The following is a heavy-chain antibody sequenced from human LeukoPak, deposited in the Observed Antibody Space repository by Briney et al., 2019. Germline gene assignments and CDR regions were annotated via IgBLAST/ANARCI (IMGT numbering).Heavy chain of an antibody. V-gene: IGHV1-69*13. CDR2: IIPIFGTA. CDR3: ARGGYSGYDYPFDY. J-gene: IGHJ4*02. D-gene: IGHD5-12*01. Sequence: SVKVSCKASGHTFTSYYMHWVRQAPGQGLEWMGGIIPIFGTANYAQKFQGRVTITADESTSTAYMELSSLRSEDTAVYYCARGGYSGYDYPFDYWGQGTLVTVSS. CDR1: GHTFTSYY.